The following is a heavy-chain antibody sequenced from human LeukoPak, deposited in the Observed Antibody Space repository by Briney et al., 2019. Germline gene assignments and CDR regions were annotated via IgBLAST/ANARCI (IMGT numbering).Heavy chain of an antibody. CDR3: ARGPAGYN. V-gene: IGHV3-53*01. J-gene: IGHJ4*02. CDR1: GFTFSSYG. Sequence: GGSLRLSCAASGFTFSSYGMHWVRQAPGKGLEWVSVVYSGGSTDYADSVKGRFTISRDNSKNTLYLQMNSLRAEDTAVYHCARGPAGYNWGQGTLVTISS. D-gene: IGHD1-1*01. CDR2: VYSGGST.